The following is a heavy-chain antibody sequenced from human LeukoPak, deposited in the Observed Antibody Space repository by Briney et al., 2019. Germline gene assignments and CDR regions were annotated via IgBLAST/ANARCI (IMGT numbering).Heavy chain of an antibody. CDR2: ISYDGSNK. CDR1: GFTFSSYG. D-gene: IGHD2-15*01. J-gene: IGHJ4*02. CDR3: AKGATGLRIVGDD. Sequence: GGSLRLSCAASGFTFSSYGMHWVRQAPGKGLEWVAVISYDGSNKYYADSVEGRFTISRDNSKNTLYLQMNSLRAEDTAVYYCAKGATGLRIVGDDWGQGTLVTVSS. V-gene: IGHV3-30*18.